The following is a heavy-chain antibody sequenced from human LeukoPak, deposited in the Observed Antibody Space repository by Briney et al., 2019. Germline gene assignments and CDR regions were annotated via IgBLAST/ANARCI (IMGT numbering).Heavy chain of an antibody. V-gene: IGHV4-61*02. CDR3: ARGRVSSSTWYSTYYYYFYMDV. CDR2: IYTSGST. J-gene: IGHJ6*03. D-gene: IGHD1-1*01. Sequence: SETLSLTCTVSGGSISSGSYYWSWIRQPAGKGLEGIGRIYTSGSTTFNPSLNGRVSISRDATKNLFSLRLRSVTAADTAVYFCARGRVSSSTWYSTYYYYFYMDVWGKGTTVTVSS. CDR1: GGSISSGSYY.